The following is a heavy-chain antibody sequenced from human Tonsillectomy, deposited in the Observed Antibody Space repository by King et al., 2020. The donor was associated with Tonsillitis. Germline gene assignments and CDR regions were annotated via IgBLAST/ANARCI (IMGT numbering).Heavy chain of an antibody. V-gene: IGHV1-18*01. CDR3: ARDGDYGDSFFDF. J-gene: IGHJ4*02. CDR2: ISGYNGNT. Sequence: QLVQSGAEVKKPGASVKVSCKASGYTFTFYGIRWVRQAPGQGLEWMGWISGYNGNTNYAQKLLGRVSMTTDTSTSTAYMELRSLRSDDTAVYYCARDGDYGDSFFDFWGQGTLVTVSS. D-gene: IGHD4-17*01. CDR1: GYTFTFYG.